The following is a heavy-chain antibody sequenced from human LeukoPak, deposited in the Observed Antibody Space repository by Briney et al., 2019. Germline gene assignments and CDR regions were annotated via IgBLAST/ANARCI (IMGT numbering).Heavy chain of an antibody. CDR2: ISGSGGST. CDR3: ARDSVYVKGKQWLVRLELRYFDL. CDR1: GFTFSSYA. Sequence: PGGSLRLSCAASGFTFSSYAMSWVRQAPGKGLEWVSAISGSGGSTYYADSVKGRFTISRDNSKNTLYLQMNSLRTEDTAVYYCARDSVYVKGKQWLVRLELRYFDLWGRGTLVTVSS. D-gene: IGHD6-19*01. V-gene: IGHV3-23*01. J-gene: IGHJ2*01.